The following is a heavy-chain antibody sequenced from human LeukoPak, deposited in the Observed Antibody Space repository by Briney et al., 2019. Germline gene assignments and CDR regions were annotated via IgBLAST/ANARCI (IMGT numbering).Heavy chain of an antibody. CDR3: VREYDFWSGYYPFDY. D-gene: IGHD3-3*01. V-gene: IGHV5-51*01. CDR2: ILPDDSDT. Sequence: GESLKISCKVSGYRFTNYWIAWVRQMPGKGLDFMGIILPDDSDTRYSPSFQGQVTISADKSISTAYLQWSSLKASDTAMYYCVREYDFWSGYYPFDYWGQGTLVTVSS. CDR1: GYRFTNYW. J-gene: IGHJ4*02.